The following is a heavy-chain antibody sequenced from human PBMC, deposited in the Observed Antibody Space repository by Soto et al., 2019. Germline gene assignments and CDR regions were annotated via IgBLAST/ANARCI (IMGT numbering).Heavy chain of an antibody. CDR1: GGSISPHY. CDR3: ARGMDSFSSGYYWVVYLDY. Sequence: QVQLQESGPGLVKPSETLSLTCAVSGGSISPHYWSWIRQSPGKGLEWIGYVSYTGSTDYNPSLKSRVSMTVDTWKNQVALELSPVTSADRAVYYWARGMDSFSSGYYWVVYLDYWGQGARVTGSS. CDR2: VSYTGST. D-gene: IGHD3-22*01. V-gene: IGHV4-59*11. J-gene: IGHJ4*02.